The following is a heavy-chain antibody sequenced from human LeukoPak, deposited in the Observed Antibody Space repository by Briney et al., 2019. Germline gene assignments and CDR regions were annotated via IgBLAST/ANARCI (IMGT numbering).Heavy chain of an antibody. CDR2: INPNSGGT. D-gene: IGHD6-13*01. J-gene: IGHJ5*02. V-gene: IGHV1-2*02. CDR1: GYTFNGYY. CDR3: ARDYGYSSAWYWFDP. Sequence: ASVKVSCKASGYTFNGYYMHWVRQAPGQGLEWMGWINPNSGGTNYAQKFQGRVTMTRDTSISTAYMEPSRLTSDDTAVYYCARDYGYSSAWYWFDPWGQGTLVTVSS.